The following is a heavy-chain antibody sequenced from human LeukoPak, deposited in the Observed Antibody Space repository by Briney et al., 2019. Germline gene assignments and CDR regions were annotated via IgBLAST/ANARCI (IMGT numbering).Heavy chain of an antibody. V-gene: IGHV3-48*01. D-gene: IGHD6-6*01. CDR2: ISSSSSTI. Sequence: GGSLRLSCAASGFTFSSYSMNWVRQAPGKGLEWVSYISSSSSTIYYADSVKGRFTISRDNSKNTLYLQMNSLRAEDTAVYYCARAGSSSSDYYYYYYMDVWGKGTTVTVSS. CDR1: GFTFSSYS. J-gene: IGHJ6*03. CDR3: ARAGSSSSDYYYYYYMDV.